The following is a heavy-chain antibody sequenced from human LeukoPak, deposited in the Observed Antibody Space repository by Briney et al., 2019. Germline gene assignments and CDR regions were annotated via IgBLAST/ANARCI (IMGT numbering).Heavy chain of an antibody. CDR2: IYPGDSDT. CDR3: ARGSDPTVTIPNWFDP. V-gene: IGHV5-51*01. D-gene: IGHD4-17*01. CDR1: GYSFTSYW. Sequence: GESLKISCKGSGYSFTSYWIGWVRQMPGKGLEWMGIIYPGDSDTRYSPSFQGQVTISADKSISTAYLQWSSLKASDTAMYYCARGSDPTVTIPNWFDPWGQGTLVTVSS. J-gene: IGHJ5*02.